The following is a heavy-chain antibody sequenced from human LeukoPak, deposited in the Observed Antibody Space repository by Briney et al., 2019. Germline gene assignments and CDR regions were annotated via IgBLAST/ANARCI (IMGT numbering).Heavy chain of an antibody. CDR2: ISSSSSYI. D-gene: IGHD2-2*01. V-gene: IGHV3-21*01. Sequence: PGGSLRLSCAASGFTFSSYSMNWVRLAPGKGLEWVSSISSSSSYIYYADSVKGRFTISRDNAKNSLYLQMNSLRAEDTAVYYCASLAYCSSTSCYGMDVWGQGTTVTVSS. CDR3: ASLAYCSSTSCYGMDV. J-gene: IGHJ6*02. CDR1: GFTFSSYS.